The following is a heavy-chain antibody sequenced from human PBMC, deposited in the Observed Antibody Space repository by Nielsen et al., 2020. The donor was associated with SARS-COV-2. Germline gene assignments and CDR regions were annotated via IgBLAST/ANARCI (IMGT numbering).Heavy chain of an antibody. CDR1: GYTFTSYG. CDR3: ARELPYSSSWYVVSS. D-gene: IGHD6-13*01. CDR2: ISAYNGNT. Sequence: ALVKVSCKASGYTFTSYGISWVRQAPGQGLEWMGWISAYNGNTNYAQKLQGRVTMTTDTSTSTAYMELRSLRSDDTAVYYCARELPYSSSWYVVSSWGQGTLVTVSS. J-gene: IGHJ5*02. V-gene: IGHV1-18*01.